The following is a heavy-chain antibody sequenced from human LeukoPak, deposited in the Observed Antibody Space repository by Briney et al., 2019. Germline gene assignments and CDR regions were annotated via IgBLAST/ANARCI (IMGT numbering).Heavy chain of an antibody. J-gene: IGHJ6*02. CDR2: MSPNSGNT. Sequence: ASVKVSCKASGYTFTSYDINWVRQATGQGLEWMGWMSPNSGNTGYAQEFRGRVTMTRNTSISTAYMELSSLRSEDTAVYYCARCGYSYGPLGYYYYGMDVWGQGTTVTVSS. D-gene: IGHD5-18*01. V-gene: IGHV1-8*01. CDR1: GYTFTSYD. CDR3: ARCGYSYGPLGYYYYGMDV.